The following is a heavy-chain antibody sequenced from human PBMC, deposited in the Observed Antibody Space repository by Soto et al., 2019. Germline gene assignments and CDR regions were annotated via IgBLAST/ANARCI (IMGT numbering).Heavy chain of an antibody. CDR1: GGSISSHY. V-gene: IGHV4-59*11. CDR3: ARDGREASGIDV. D-gene: IGHD1-26*01. CDR2: IYYRANT. J-gene: IGHJ6*02. Sequence: QVQLEESGPGLVKPSETLSLTCTVSGGSISSHYWSWVRQAPGKGLEWIGCIYYRANTFYNPSLKSRGAISVDTSNNQFALKLDSVTPADTAVYYCARDGREASGIDVWGQGTAVTVSS.